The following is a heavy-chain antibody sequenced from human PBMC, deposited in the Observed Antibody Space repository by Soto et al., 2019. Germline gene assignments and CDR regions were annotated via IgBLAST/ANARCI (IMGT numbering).Heavy chain of an antibody. Sequence: EVQLVESGGGLVQPGGSLKLSCAASGFTFSDSAMHWVRQASGKGLEWVGRIRSKVNTYATAYDASVKGRFTISRDGSMNTAYLQMNSLKTEDTAVYYCTRRRDWTAMDPLDYWGQGTLVTVSS. V-gene: IGHV3-73*02. J-gene: IGHJ4*02. D-gene: IGHD5-18*01. CDR1: GFTFSDSA. CDR3: TRRRDWTAMDPLDY. CDR2: IRSKVNTYAT.